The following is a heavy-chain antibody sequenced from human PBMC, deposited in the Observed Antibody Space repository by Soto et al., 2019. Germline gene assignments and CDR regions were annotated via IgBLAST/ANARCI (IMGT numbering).Heavy chain of an antibody. J-gene: IGHJ6*02. D-gene: IGHD3-10*01. CDR1: GFTLSSYA. Sequence: GGSLRLSCSASGFTLSSYALGWVRQAPGRGLECVSAISGSGVSTFYADSVKGRFTISRDTSKNTLYLQMNTLTAEDTAVYYCAKDHRIWGRLVEYMDVWGQGTTVTVSS. CDR3: AKDHRIWGRLVEYMDV. V-gene: IGHV3-23*01. CDR2: ISGSGVST.